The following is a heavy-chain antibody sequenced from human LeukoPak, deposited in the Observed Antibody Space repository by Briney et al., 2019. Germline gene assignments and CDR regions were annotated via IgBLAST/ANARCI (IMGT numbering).Heavy chain of an antibody. Sequence: GASVKVSCKASGYTFTDYYMHWVQQAPGKGLEWMGRVDPEDGETIYAEKFQGRVTITADTSTDTAYMELSSLRSEDTAVYYCAKSGGYNPYYFDYWGQGTLVTVSS. CDR2: VDPEDGET. V-gene: IGHV1-69-2*01. CDR1: GYTFTDYY. D-gene: IGHD5-24*01. CDR3: AKSGGYNPYYFDY. J-gene: IGHJ4*02.